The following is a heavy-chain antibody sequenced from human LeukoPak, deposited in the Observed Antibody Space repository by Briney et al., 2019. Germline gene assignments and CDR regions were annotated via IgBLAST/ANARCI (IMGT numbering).Heavy chain of an antibody. Sequence: GRSLRLSCAASGFTFSSYAMHWVRQAPGKGLEWVAVISYDGSNKYYADSVKGRFTISRDNSKNTLYLQMNSLRAEDTAVYYCARGTSITMVRGGGVCDYWGQGTLVTVSS. J-gene: IGHJ4*02. V-gene: IGHV3-30*04. CDR3: ARGTSITMVRGGGVCDY. D-gene: IGHD3-10*01. CDR1: GFTFSSYA. CDR2: ISYDGSNK.